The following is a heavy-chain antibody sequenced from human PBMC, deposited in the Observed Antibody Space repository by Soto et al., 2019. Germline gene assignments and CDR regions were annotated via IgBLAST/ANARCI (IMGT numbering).Heavy chain of an antibody. Sequence: QVQLVQSGAEVKKPGSSVNASCKASGGTFSSYAISWVRQAPGQGLEWMGGIIPIFGTANYAQKFQGRVTITADESTSTAYMELSSLRSENTAVYYCARVFLPGSGENGYFDYWGQGTLVTVSS. CDR3: ARVFLPGSGENGYFDY. J-gene: IGHJ4*02. V-gene: IGHV1-69*12. D-gene: IGHD3-10*01. CDR2: IIPIFGTA. CDR1: GGTFSSYA.